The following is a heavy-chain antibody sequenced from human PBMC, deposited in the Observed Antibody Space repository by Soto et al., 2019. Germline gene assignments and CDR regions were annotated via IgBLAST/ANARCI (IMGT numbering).Heavy chain of an antibody. D-gene: IGHD3-10*01. Sequence: QVQLVQSGAEVKKPGASVKVCCKASGYTFTSYAMHWVRQAPGQRREWMGWINAGNGNTKYSQKFQGRVTITRDTSASTAYMELSSLRSEDTAVYYCARPSIRGAYLLDYWGQGTLVTVSS. V-gene: IGHV1-3*01. CDR3: ARPSIRGAYLLDY. J-gene: IGHJ4*02. CDR2: INAGNGNT. CDR1: GYTFTSYA.